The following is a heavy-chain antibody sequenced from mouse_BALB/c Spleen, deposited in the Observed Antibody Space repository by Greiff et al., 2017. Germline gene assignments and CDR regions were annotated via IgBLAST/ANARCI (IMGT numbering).Heavy chain of an antibody. CDR2: IAPGSGST. J-gene: IGHJ4*01. Sequence: DLVKPGASVKLSCKASGYTFTSYWINWIKQRPGQGLEWIGRIAPGSGSTYYNERFKGKATLTVDTSSSTAYIQLSSLSSEDSAVYFCARSYYSYGGYAMDYWGQGTSVTVSS. V-gene: IGHV1S41*01. D-gene: IGHD2-14*01. CDR3: ARSYYSYGGYAMDY. CDR1: GYTFTSYW.